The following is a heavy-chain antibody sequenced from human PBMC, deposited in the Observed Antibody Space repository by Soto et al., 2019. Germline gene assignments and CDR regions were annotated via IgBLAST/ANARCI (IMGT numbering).Heavy chain of an antibody. D-gene: IGHD6-13*01. J-gene: IGHJ4*02. V-gene: IGHV4-39*01. CDR2: IYYSGST. CDR3: ATYRRIAAAGTTDYFDY. Sequence: QLQLQESGPGLVKPSETLSLTCTVSGGSISSSSYYWGWIRQPPGKGLEWIGSIYYSGSTYYNPSLKSRVTISVDTSKNQFSLKLSSVTAADTAVYYCATYRRIAAAGTTDYFDYWGQGTLVTVSS. CDR1: GGSISSSSYY.